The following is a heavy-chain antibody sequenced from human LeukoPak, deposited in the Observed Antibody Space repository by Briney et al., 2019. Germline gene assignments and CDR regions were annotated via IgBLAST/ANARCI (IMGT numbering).Heavy chain of an antibody. CDR2: IIPIHGIA. D-gene: IGHD6-13*01. CDR1: VGTFSSYA. V-gene: IGHV1-69*04. Sequence: SVKVSCKASVGTFSSYAFSWVRQAPGQGLEWMGRIIPIHGIANYAQKFQSRVTITADKSTITAYMELSSLRSEDTAVYDCAREMVALAAAGTTPYPFDPWGQGTLVTVSS. J-gene: IGHJ5*02. CDR3: AREMVALAAAGTTPYPFDP.